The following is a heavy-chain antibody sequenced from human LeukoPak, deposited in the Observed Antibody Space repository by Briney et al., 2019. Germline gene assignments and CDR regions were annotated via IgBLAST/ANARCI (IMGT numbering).Heavy chain of an antibody. D-gene: IGHD5-12*01. CDR3: VRHDGRGGATMGALDS. J-gene: IGHJ4*02. CDR2: VYYGRTT. V-gene: IGHV4-39*01. CDR1: AGSISSSSHH. Sequence: SETQSLTCAVSAGSISSSSHHWGWIRQSPGKGLEWIGSVYYGRTTYYNPSLNSRVTISVVTSRNQFSLQLNSVTAADTAVYYCVRHDGRGGATMGALDSWGQGSLVTVSS.